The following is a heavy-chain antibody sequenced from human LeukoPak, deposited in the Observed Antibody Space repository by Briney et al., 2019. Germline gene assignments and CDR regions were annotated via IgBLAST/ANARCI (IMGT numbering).Heavy chain of an antibody. D-gene: IGHD1-26*01. V-gene: IGHV4-39*01. CDR2: FFYSGST. J-gene: IGHJ3*02. CDR3: ARHSRRGSSPTRPFDI. CDR1: GXSISNNPDF. Sequence: SETLSLTCTVSGXSISNNPDFWGWIRQPPGKGLEWIGSFFYSGSTYYNPSLKSRVTISVDTSINQFSPKLSSVTAADTAVYYCARHSRRGSSPTRPFDIWGQGTLVTVSS.